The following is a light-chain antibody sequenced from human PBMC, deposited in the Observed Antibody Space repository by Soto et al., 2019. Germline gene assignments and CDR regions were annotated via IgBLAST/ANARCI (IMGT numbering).Light chain of an antibody. Sequence: QSALTQPASVSGSPGQSITISCTGTSSDVGGYNYVSWYQQHPGKAPKLMIYEVSNRPSGVSNRFSGSKSGNTASLTISGLLAEDEADYYCSSYTSSSTRLYVFGTGTKVTVL. CDR3: SSYTSSSTRLYV. J-gene: IGLJ1*01. CDR1: SSDVGGYNY. V-gene: IGLV2-14*01. CDR2: EVS.